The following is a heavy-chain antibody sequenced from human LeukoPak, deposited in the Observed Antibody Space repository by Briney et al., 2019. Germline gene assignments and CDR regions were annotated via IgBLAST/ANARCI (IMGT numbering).Heavy chain of an antibody. V-gene: IGHV4-31*03. CDR2: IYYSGST. CDR1: GGSISSGVYY. Sequence: SETLSLTCTVSGGSISSGVYYWSWIRQHPGKGLEWIGYIYYSGSTYYNPSLKSRVTISVDTSKNQFSLKLSSVTAADTAVYYCARDPTGYYYFDYWGQGTLVTVSS. D-gene: IGHD3-9*01. CDR3: ARDPTGYYYFDY. J-gene: IGHJ4*02.